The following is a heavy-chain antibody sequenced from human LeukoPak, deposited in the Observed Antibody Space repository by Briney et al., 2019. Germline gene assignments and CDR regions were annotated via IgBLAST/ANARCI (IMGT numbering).Heavy chain of an antibody. D-gene: IGHD3-10*01. J-gene: IGHJ5*02. CDR3: ARRVLMSSAGVPDTWLDP. Sequence: PSETLSLTCSVSGGSSSNYYWSWIRQPPGKGLEWIGHISYSGSTIYNPSLKSRVTISIDTSKNQFSLNLSSVTAADTAVYYCARRVLMSSAGVPDTWLDPWGQGTLVTVSS. V-gene: IGHV4-59*08. CDR1: GGSSSNYY. CDR2: ISYSGST.